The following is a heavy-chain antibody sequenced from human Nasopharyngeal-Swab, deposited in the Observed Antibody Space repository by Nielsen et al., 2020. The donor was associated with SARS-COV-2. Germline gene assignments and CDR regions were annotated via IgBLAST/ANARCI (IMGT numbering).Heavy chain of an antibody. D-gene: IGHD3-10*01. Sequence: GESLKISCAASGFTLSSYSMSWVRQAPGKGLEWVSAISGSGGSTYYADSVKGRFTISRDNSKNTLYLQMNSLRAEDTAIYYCAKVAGDYYYGSGYFDYWGQGTLVTVSS. J-gene: IGHJ4*02. CDR3: AKVAGDYYYGSGYFDY. V-gene: IGHV3-23*01. CDR2: ISGSGGST. CDR1: GFTLSSYS.